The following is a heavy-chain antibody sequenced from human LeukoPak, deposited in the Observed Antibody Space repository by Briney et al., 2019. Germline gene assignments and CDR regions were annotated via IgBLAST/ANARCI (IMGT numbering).Heavy chain of an antibody. D-gene: IGHD5-18*01. V-gene: IGHV3-21*01. CDR2: ISSSSSYI. J-gene: IGHJ4*02. CDR1: GFTFSSYS. Sequence: GGSLRLSCAASGFTFSSYSMNWVRQAPGKGLEWVSSISSSSSYIYYADSVKGRFTISRDNANNSLYLQMNCLRAEDTAVYYCARDRSGYTFDDWGQGTLVTVSS. CDR3: ARDRSGYTFDD.